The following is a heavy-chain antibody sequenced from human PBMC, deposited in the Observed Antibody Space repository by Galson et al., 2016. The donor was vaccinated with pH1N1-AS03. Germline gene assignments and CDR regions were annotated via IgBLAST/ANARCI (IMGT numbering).Heavy chain of an antibody. CDR1: GFTFSNYA. V-gene: IGHV3-23*01. CDR2: ISGSGDST. J-gene: IGHJ4*02. Sequence: SLRLSCAASGFTFSNYAMNWVRQAPGKGLEWVSIISGSGDSTKYADSVKGRLTISRDNSKNTLYLQMNGLRAEDTAVYYCAKADCSSSSCYRCNYWGQGTLVTVSS. CDR3: AKADCSSSSCYRCNY. D-gene: IGHD2-2*01.